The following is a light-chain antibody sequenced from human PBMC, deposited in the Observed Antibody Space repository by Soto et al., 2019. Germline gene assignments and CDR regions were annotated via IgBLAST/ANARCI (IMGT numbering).Light chain of an antibody. V-gene: IGLV1-40*01. Sequence: QSVLTQPPSVSGAPGQRVTISCTGSSSNIGAGYDVNWYQQLPGTAPKLLIYGNSNRPSGVPDRFSGSKSGTSASLAITGLQAEDEADYYCHSYDSSLSGSVFGGGTQLTVL. CDR1: SSNIGAGYD. J-gene: IGLJ2*01. CDR3: HSYDSSLSGSV. CDR2: GNS.